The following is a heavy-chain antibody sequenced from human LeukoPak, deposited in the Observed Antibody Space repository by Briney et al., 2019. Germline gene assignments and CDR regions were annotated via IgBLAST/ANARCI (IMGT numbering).Heavy chain of an antibody. CDR2: ISGSGGST. V-gene: IGHV3-23*01. D-gene: IGHD6-19*01. J-gene: IGHJ3*02. Sequence: GGSLRLSCAASGFTFSSYAMSWVRQAPGRGLEWVSAISGSGGSTYYADSVKGRFTISRDNSKDTLYLQMNSLRAEDTAVYYCARRGWSDAFDIWGQGTMVTVSS. CDR1: GFTFSSYA. CDR3: ARRGWSDAFDI.